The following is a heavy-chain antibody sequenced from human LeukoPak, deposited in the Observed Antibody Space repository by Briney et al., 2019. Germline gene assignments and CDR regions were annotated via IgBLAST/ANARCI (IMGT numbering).Heavy chain of an antibody. CDR3: AKDQVISGSEASDI. J-gene: IGHJ3*02. CDR2: IRYDGSNK. Sequence: GGSLRLSCAASGFTFSSYDMHWVRQAPGKGLEWVAFIRYDGSNKYYTDSLKGRFTISRDNSKNTLYLQMNSLRAEDTAVYYCAKDQVISGSEASDIWGQGTMVTVSS. D-gene: IGHD2-21*01. V-gene: IGHV3-30*02. CDR1: GFTFSSYD.